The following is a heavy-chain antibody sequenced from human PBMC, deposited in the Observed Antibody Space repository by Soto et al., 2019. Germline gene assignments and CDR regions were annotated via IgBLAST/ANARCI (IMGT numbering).Heavy chain of an antibody. Sequence: SETLSVTCTVAGGSISGYDWSWIRQPPGKGLEWIGYIYSSGSTNYNPSLKGRVTMSLDTSKNQVSLNVTSVTAADTAVYYCARGPTYYYDSSGSPAYFDYRGQGTLVTVSS. J-gene: IGHJ4*02. V-gene: IGHV4-59*01. CDR3: ARGPTYYYDSSGSPAYFDY. CDR1: GGSISGYD. D-gene: IGHD3-22*01. CDR2: IYSSGST.